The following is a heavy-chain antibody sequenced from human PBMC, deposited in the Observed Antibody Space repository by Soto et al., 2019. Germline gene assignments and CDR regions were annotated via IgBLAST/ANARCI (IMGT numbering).Heavy chain of an antibody. CDR1: GASVSSTNAA. J-gene: IGHJ6*04. Sequence: SQTLSLTCVITGASVSSTNAAWNWITSSPSRGLEWLGRTYYRSKWYNDYSVSVKSRIAITTDTSKNQFSLHLNAVTPEDTAVYYCGTFLSTTSPDVWGEGTTVTVSS. CDR2: TYYRSKWYN. D-gene: IGHD2-2*01. CDR3: GTFLSTTSPDV. V-gene: IGHV6-1*01.